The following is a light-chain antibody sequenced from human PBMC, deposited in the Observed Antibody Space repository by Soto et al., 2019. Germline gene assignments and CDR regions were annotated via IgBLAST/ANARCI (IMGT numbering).Light chain of an antibody. V-gene: IGLV1-40*01. J-gene: IGLJ2*01. Sequence: QSVLTQPPSVSGAPGQRVTISCTGSSSNIGAGYDVHWYQQVPGTAPQLLIYGNINRPSVVPDRFSGSKSGTSASLAITGLHADDEDDYYCQSYDSSLTVVFGGGTKLTVL. CDR1: SSNIGAGYD. CDR2: GNI. CDR3: QSYDSSLTVV.